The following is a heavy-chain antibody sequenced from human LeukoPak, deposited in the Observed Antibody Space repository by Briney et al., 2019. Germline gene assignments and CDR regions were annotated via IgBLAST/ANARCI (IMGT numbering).Heavy chain of an antibody. J-gene: IGHJ6*02. CDR3: ARDLRVRAAAGVYYYYGMDV. D-gene: IGHD6-13*01. CDR2: TYYRSKWYN. Sequence: SQTLSLTCAISGDSVSSNSAAWNWIRQSPSRGLEWLGRTYYRSKWYNDYAVSVKSLITINPDTSKNQFSLQLNSVTPEDTAVYYCARDLRVRAAAGVYYYYGMDVWGQGTTVTVSS. CDR1: GDSVSSNSAA. V-gene: IGHV6-1*01.